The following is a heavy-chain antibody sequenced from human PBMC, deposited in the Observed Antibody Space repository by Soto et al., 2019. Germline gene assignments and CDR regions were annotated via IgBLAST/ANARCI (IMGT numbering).Heavy chain of an antibody. CDR3: PDSLQPGISDY. D-gene: IGHD3-10*01. Sequence: QISLKESGPTLVKPTQTLTLTCSFSGFSLSTSGVGVGWIRQPPGKALEWLALIYWDDDKRYSPSLRSRLTISTDSSKTPAGLTVNNIHPLGSAKYYGPDSLQPGISDYWGRGTL. V-gene: IGHV2-5*02. CDR1: GFSLSTSGVG. CDR2: IYWDDDK. J-gene: IGHJ4*02.